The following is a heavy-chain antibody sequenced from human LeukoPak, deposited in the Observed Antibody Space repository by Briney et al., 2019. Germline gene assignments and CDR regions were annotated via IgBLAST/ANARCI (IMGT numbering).Heavy chain of an antibody. CDR3: ARARGTPSIAVAGDNWFDP. Sequence: SETLSLTCTVSGGSISSSSYYWGWIRQPPGKGLEWIGSIYYSGSTYYNPSLKSRVTISVDTSKNQFSLKLSSVTAADTAVYYCARARGTPSIAVAGDNWFDPWGQGTLVTVSS. J-gene: IGHJ5*02. D-gene: IGHD6-19*01. CDR1: GGSISSSSYY. CDR2: IYYSGST. V-gene: IGHV4-39*01.